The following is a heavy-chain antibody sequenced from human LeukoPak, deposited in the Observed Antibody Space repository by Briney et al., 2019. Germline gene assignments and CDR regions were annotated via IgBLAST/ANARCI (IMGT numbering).Heavy chain of an antibody. V-gene: IGHV3-30*02. CDR1: GFTFSSYG. CDR2: IRYDGSNK. D-gene: IGHD6-13*01. Sequence: GGSLRLSCAASGFTFSSYGMHWVRQAPGKGLEWVAFIRYDGSNKYYADSVKGRFTISRDNAKNSLYLQMNSLRAEDTAVYYCARILSSSWYGDPFDYWGQGTLVTVSS. CDR3: ARILSSSWYGDPFDY. J-gene: IGHJ4*02.